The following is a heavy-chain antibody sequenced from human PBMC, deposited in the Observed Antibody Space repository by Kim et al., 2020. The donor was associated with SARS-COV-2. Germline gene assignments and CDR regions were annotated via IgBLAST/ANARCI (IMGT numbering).Heavy chain of an antibody. J-gene: IGHJ4*02. CDR3: ARSSGVVVVAAMNC. CDR1: GFTFSSYA. CDR2: ISYDGSNK. D-gene: IGHD2-15*01. Sequence: GGSLRLSCAASGFTFSSYAMHWVRQAPGKGLEWVAVISYDGSNKYYADSVKGRFTISRDNSKNTLYLQMNSLRAEDTAVYYCARSSGVVVVAAMNCWGQGTLVTVSS. V-gene: IGHV3-30*04.